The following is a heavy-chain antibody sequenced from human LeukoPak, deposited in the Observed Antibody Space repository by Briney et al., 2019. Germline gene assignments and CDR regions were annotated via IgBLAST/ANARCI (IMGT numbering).Heavy chain of an antibody. J-gene: IGHJ4*02. D-gene: IGHD5-24*01. CDR3: ARVVRDGYKIPIDY. CDR1: GGSISSYY. Sequence: SETLSLTCTVSGGSISSYYWSWIRQPAGKGLEWIGRIYTSGSTNYNPSLKSRVTISVDTSKNQFSLKLSSVTAADTAVYYCARVVRDGYKIPIDYWGQGTLVAVSS. V-gene: IGHV4-4*07. CDR2: IYTSGST.